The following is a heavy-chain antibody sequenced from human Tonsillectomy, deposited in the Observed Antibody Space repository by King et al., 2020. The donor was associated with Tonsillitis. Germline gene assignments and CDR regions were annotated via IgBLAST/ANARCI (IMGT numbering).Heavy chain of an antibody. CDR3: ARASPPSSWCLADDY. J-gene: IGHJ4*02. Sequence: VQLQQWGAGLLKPSETLSLTCAVYGGSFSGYYWSWIRQPPGKGLEWIGEINHSGSTNYNPSLKSRVTISVDTSKNQFSLKLSSVTAADTAVYYCARASPPSSWCLADDYWGQGTLVTVSS. CDR1: GGSFSGYY. V-gene: IGHV4-34*01. D-gene: IGHD6-13*01. CDR2: INHSGST.